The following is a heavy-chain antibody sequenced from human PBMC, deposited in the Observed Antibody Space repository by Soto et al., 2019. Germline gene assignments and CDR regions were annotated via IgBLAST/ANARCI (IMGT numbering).Heavy chain of an antibody. J-gene: IGHJ5*02. Sequence: EVQLVESGGGLVQPGGSLRLSCAASGFTFSSYSMNWVRQAPGKGLEWVSYISSSSSTIYYADSVKGRFTIPRDNAKNSLYLQMNSLRAEDTAVYYCAREYCSSTSCLNWFDPWGQGTLVNVSS. CDR3: AREYCSSTSCLNWFDP. CDR2: ISSSSSTI. V-gene: IGHV3-48*01. CDR1: GFTFSSYS. D-gene: IGHD2-2*01.